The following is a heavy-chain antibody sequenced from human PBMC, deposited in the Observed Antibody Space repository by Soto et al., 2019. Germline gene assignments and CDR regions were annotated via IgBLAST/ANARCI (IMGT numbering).Heavy chain of an antibody. CDR3: ARAFMVRGVMVAFDI. V-gene: IGHV4-59*01. J-gene: IGHJ3*02. D-gene: IGHD3-10*01. CDR1: GGSISSYY. Sequence: PSETLSLTCTVSGGSISSYYWSWIRRPPGKGLEWIGYIYYSGSTNYNPSLKSRVTISVDTSKNQFSLKLSSVTAADTAVYYCARAFMVRGVMVAFDIWGQGTMVTVSS. CDR2: IYYSGST.